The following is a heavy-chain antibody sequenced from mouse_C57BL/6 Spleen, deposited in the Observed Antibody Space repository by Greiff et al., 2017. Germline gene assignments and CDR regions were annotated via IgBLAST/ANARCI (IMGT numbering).Heavy chain of an antibody. V-gene: IGHV3-6*01. CDR3: ARDRYDYDVEGFAY. CDR2: ISYDGSN. CDR1: GYSITSGYY. D-gene: IGHD2-4*01. Sequence: DVKLQESGPGLVKPSQSLSLTCSVTGYSITSGYYWNWIRQFPGNKLEWMGYISYDGSNNYNPSLKNRISITRDTSKNQFFLKLNSVTTEDTATYYCARDRYDYDVEGFAYWGQGTLVTVSA. J-gene: IGHJ3*01.